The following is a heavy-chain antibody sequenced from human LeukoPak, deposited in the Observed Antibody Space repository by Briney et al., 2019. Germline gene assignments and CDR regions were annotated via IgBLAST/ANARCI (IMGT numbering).Heavy chain of an antibody. CDR3: AKVSGSYYFDY. CDR1: GFTFSSYG. Sequence: GGSLRLSCAASGFTFSSYGMHWVRQAPGKGLEWVAVISYDGSNKYYADSVKGRFTISRDNSKNTLYLQMNSLRAEDTAVYYCAKVSGSYYFDYWGQGTLVTVSS. J-gene: IGHJ4*02. D-gene: IGHD1-26*01. V-gene: IGHV3-30*18. CDR2: ISYDGSNK.